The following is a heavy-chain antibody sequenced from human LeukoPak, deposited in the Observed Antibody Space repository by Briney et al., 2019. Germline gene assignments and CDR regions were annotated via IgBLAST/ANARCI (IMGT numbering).Heavy chain of an antibody. CDR2: IYYSGST. D-gene: IGHD3-10*02. CDR1: GGSISSYY. CDR3: ASLGKMLTSGHYYFAY. Sequence: PSETLSLTCTVSGGSISSYYWSWIRQPPGKRLEWIGYIYYSGSTNYNPSLKSRVTISVDTSKNQFALKLTSVTAADTGVYYCASLGKMLTSGHYYFAYWGQGTLVTVSS. V-gene: IGHV4-59*01. J-gene: IGHJ4*02.